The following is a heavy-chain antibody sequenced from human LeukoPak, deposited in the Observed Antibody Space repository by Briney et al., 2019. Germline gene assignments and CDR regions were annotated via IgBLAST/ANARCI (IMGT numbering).Heavy chain of an antibody. CDR1: GGSLSSYY. J-gene: IGHJ4*02. D-gene: IGHD2-2*01. Sequence: SETLSLTCTVSGGSLSSYYWSWIRQPPGKGLEWIGYIYYSGSTNYNPSLKSRVTISVDTSKNQFSLKLSSVTAADTAVYYCARVGTSSVGLDYWGQGTLVTVSS. CDR2: IYYSGST. CDR3: ARVGTSSVGLDY. V-gene: IGHV4-59*01.